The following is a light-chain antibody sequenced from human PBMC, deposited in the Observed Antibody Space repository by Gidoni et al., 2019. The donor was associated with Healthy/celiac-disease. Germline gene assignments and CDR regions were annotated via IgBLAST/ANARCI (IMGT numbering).Light chain of an antibody. J-gene: IGKJ2*01. CDR1: QDISNY. CDR2: DAS. Sequence: DIQMTQSPSSLSASVGDRVTITCQASQDISNYLNWYQQKPGKAPKLLIYDASNLETGVPSRFSGSGSGTDFTFTISRLQPEDIATYYCQQYDNPPRTFXQXTKLEIK. V-gene: IGKV1-33*01. CDR3: QQYDNPPRT.